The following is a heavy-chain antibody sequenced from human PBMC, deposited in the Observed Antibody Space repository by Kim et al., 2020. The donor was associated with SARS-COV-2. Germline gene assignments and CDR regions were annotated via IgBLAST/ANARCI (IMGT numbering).Heavy chain of an antibody. Sequence: GGSLRLSCAASGFTFSSYEMNWVRQAPGKGLEWVSYISSSGSTIYYADSVKGRFTISRDNAKNSLYLQMNSLRAEDTAVYYCARDWGTTVGYYGMDVWDQGTTVTVSS. CDR3: ARDWGTTVGYYGMDV. CDR2: ISSSGSTI. J-gene: IGHJ6*02. D-gene: IGHD4-17*01. V-gene: IGHV3-48*03. CDR1: GFTFSSYE.